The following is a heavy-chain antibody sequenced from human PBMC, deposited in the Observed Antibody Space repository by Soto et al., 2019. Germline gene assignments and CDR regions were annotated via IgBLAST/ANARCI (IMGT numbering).Heavy chain of an antibody. Sequence: LRLSCAASGFTFSNYGMHWVRQAPGKGLEWVAVIWYDGSNKYYADSVKGRFTISRDNSKNTLYLQMNSLRAEDTAAYYCAREEYGASHDYWGQGTLVTVSS. D-gene: IGHD4-17*01. CDR1: GFTFSNYG. V-gene: IGHV3-33*01. CDR2: IWYDGSNK. CDR3: AREEYGASHDY. J-gene: IGHJ4*02.